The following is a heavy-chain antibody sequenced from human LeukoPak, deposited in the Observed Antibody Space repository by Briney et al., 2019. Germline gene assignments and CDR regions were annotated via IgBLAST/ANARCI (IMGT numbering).Heavy chain of an antibody. D-gene: IGHD5-18*01. Sequence: PSETLSLTCTVSGGSIRSSNYYWGWIRQSPGKGLEWIGSIYYSGSTYYNPSLKSRVTISIDTSKIQFSLKLSSVTAADTAVYYCAGSGPGGYSYFYTFDIWGQGTMVTVSS. CDR2: IYYSGST. CDR1: GGSIRSSNYY. CDR3: AGSGPGGYSYFYTFDI. J-gene: IGHJ3*02. V-gene: IGHV4-39*07.